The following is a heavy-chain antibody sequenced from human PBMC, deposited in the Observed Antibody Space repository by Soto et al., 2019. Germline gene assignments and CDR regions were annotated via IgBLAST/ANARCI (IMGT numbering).Heavy chain of an antibody. CDR1: GFTFSTYW. D-gene: IGHD3-22*01. Sequence: GGSLRLSCATSGFTFSTYWMSWVRQAPGKGLEWVASIRLDGREKYYVDSVKGRFTISRDNAKHSLYLQMNNLRVEDTAVYYCAREFVSEPQPADADSYDGPGYSTYFDYWGHGTLVTVSS. V-gene: IGHV3-7*05. CDR3: AREFVSEPQPADADSYDGPGYSTYFDY. J-gene: IGHJ4*01. CDR2: IRLDGREK.